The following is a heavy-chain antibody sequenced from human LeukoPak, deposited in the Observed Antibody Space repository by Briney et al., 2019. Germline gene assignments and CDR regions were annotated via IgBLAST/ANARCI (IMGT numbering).Heavy chain of an antibody. Sequence: PGGSLRLSCAASGFIFRNYGMHWVRQAPGKGLEWVAFLRNDESEVFYADSVKGRFIISRDNSKNTLYLQMSSLRDEDTAVYYCVKDTGRGDFWGQGTQVTVS. D-gene: IGHD1-14*01. CDR3: VKDTGRGDF. V-gene: IGHV3-30*02. J-gene: IGHJ4*02. CDR2: LRNDESEV. CDR1: GFIFRNYG.